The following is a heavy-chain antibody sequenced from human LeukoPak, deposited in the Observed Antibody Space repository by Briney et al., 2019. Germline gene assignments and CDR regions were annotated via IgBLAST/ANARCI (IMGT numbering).Heavy chain of an antibody. Sequence: ASVKVSCKASGYTFTSYGISWVRQAPGQGLEWLGWISVYNGHTNYAQRLQGRVTMTTDTSTTTAYMELRSLRSDDTAVYYCARVSGSYSNYWGQGTLVTVSS. D-gene: IGHD1-26*01. J-gene: IGHJ4*02. CDR3: ARVSGSYSNY. CDR2: ISVYNGHT. V-gene: IGHV1-18*01. CDR1: GYTFTSYG.